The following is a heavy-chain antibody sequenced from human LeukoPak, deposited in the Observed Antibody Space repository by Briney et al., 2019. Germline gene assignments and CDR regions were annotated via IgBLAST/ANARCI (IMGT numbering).Heavy chain of an antibody. CDR3: ARHEGGYNSFDY. CDR2: IYYSGST. Sequence: SETLSLTCTVSGGSISSSSYYWGWIRQPPGKGLEWIGSIYYSGSTYYNPSLKSRVTMSVDTSKNQFSLKLSSVTAADTAVYYCARHEGGYNSFDYWGQGTLVTVSS. V-gene: IGHV4-39*01. J-gene: IGHJ4*02. D-gene: IGHD5-24*01. CDR1: GGSISSSSYY.